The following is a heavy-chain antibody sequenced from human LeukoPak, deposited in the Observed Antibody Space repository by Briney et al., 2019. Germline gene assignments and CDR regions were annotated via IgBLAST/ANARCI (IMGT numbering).Heavy chain of an antibody. Sequence: KTSETLSLTCTVSGGSISSYYWSWIRQPPGKGLEWIGYIYYSGSTNYNPSLKSRVTISVDTSKNQFSLKLSSVTAADTAVYYCARVAYCTKGVCMNFDLWGQGTLVTVSS. V-gene: IGHV4-59*01. J-gene: IGHJ4*02. CDR3: ARVAYCTKGVCMNFDL. CDR2: IYYSGST. D-gene: IGHD2-8*01. CDR1: GGSISSYY.